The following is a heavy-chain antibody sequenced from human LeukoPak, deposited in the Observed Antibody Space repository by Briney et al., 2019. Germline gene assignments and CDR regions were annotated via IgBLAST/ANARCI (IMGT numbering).Heavy chain of an antibody. V-gene: IGHV1-8*01. CDR1: GYTFTSYD. D-gene: IGHD5-24*01. CDR2: MNPNSGNT. CDR3: ARAPPPSSWLQDYFDY. J-gene: IGHJ4*02. Sequence: GASVKVSCKASGYTFTSYDISWVRQATGQGLEWMGRMNPNSGNTGYAQKFQGRVTMTRNTSISTAYMELSSLRSEDTAVYYCARAPPPSSWLQDYFDYWGQGTLVTVSS.